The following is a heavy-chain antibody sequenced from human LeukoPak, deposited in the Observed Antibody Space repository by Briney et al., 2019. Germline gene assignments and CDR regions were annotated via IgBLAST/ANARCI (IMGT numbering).Heavy chain of an antibody. CDR1: GGSISSSSSY. CDR3: ARVRARGITMVRSAFDI. Sequence: SETLSLTCTVSGGSISSSSSYWGWIRQPPGKGLEWIGGIYYSGSTYYNPSLKSRVTISVDTSKNQFSLNLSSVTAADTAVYYCARVRARGITMVRSAFDIWGQGTMVTVSS. J-gene: IGHJ3*02. V-gene: IGHV4-39*07. D-gene: IGHD3-10*01. CDR2: IYYSGST.